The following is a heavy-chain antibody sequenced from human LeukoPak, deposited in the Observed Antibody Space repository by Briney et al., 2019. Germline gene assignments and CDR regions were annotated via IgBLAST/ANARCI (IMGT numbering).Heavy chain of an antibody. V-gene: IGHV3-48*01. CDR2: ISSSSSTI. Sequence: GSLKLSCAASGFTFSGFSMHWVRQAPGKGLGWVSHISSSSSTIYYAHSVKGRFTISRDNAKNSLYLQMNSLRANDTAVYYCTRENFWSADYWGQGTLVTVSS. CDR1: GFTFSGFS. D-gene: IGHD3-3*01. J-gene: IGHJ4*02. CDR3: TRENFWSADY.